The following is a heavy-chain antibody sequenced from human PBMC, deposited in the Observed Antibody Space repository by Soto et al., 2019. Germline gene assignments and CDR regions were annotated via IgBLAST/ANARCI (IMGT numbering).Heavy chain of an antibody. J-gene: IGHJ4*02. CDR1: GFTFSSHG. D-gene: IGHD3-22*01. CDR3: AKEWVYDSSGWSFDY. Sequence: GGSLRLSCAASGFTFSSHGMHWVRQAPGKGLEWVAVISNDGSNKSYADSVKGRFTISRDNSKNTLYLQMNSLRAEDTAVYYCAKEWVYDSSGWSFDYWGQGSLVIVSS. V-gene: IGHV3-30*18. CDR2: ISNDGSNK.